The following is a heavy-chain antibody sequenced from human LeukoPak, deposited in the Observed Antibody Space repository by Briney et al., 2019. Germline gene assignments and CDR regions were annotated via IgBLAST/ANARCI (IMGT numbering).Heavy chain of an antibody. Sequence: PGGSLRLSCAASGFTFSSYAMSWVRQAPGRGLEWVSAISGSGGSTYYAASVKGRFTISRDNSKTTLYLQMTSLRAEDTAVYYCAKDHLAYDYGAHDYWGQGTLVTVSS. V-gene: IGHV3-23*01. CDR2: ISGSGGST. D-gene: IGHD4-17*01. J-gene: IGHJ4*02. CDR1: GFTFSSYA. CDR3: AKDHLAYDYGAHDY.